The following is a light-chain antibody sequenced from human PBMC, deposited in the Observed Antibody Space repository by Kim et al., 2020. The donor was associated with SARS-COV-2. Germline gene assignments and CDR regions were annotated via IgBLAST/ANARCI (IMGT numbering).Light chain of an antibody. CDR3: QQRSNWPT. CDR2: DAS. CDR1: QSVSSY. V-gene: IGKV3-11*01. Sequence: EIVLTQSPATLSLSPGERATLSCRASQSVSSYLAWYQQKPGQAPRLLIYDASNRATGIPARFSGSGSGTDFTLTISSLEPEDFAVYYCQQRSNWPTFGGGTKLEI. J-gene: IGKJ4*01.